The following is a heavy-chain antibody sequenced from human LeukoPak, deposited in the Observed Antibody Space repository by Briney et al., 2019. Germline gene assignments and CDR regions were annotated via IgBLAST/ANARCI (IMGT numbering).Heavy chain of an antibody. CDR1: GGSFSGYY. CDR2: INHSGST. J-gene: IGHJ3*02. Sequence: SETLSLTCAVYGGSFSGYYWSWIRQPPGKGLEWIGEINHSGSTNYNPSLKSRVTISVDTSKNQFSLKLNFVTAADTAVYYCARSPDDAFDIWGQGTMVTVSS. V-gene: IGHV4-34*01. CDR3: ARSPDDAFDI.